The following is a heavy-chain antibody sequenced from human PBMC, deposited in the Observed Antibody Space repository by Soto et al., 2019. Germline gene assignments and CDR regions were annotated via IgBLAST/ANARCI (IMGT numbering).Heavy chain of an antibody. CDR2: IYYSGNT. J-gene: IGHJ4*02. D-gene: IGHD3-16*01. CDR1: GGSTRRDNY. V-gene: IGHV4-30-4*01. Sequence: SAPLSLSFTVSGGSTRRDNYWSWIRQPPGKGLEWIGHIYYSGNTDYNPSLKSRLAISIDTSKNQFSLKLSSVTAADTAVYFCAREGGESSDGLYYFDSWGQGSLVTVSS. CDR3: AREGGESSDGLYYFDS.